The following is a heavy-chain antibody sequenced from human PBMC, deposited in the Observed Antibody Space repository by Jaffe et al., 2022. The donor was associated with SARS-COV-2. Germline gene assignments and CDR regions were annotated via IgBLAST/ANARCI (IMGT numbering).Heavy chain of an antibody. CDR1: GFTFSSYS. D-gene: IGHD5-18*01. J-gene: IGHJ6*03. Sequence: EVQLVESGGGLVKPGGSLRLSCAASGFTFSSYSMNWVRQAPGKGLEWVSSISSSSSYIYYADSVKGRFTISRDNAKNSLYLQMNSLRAEDTAVYYCARNVDTAMVVYYYYYMDVWGKGTTVTVSS. V-gene: IGHV3-21*01. CDR3: ARNVDTAMVVYYYYYMDV. CDR2: ISSSSSYI.